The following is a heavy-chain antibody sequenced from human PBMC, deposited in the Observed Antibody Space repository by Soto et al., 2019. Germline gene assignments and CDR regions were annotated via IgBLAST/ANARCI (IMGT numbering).Heavy chain of an antibody. D-gene: IGHD3-3*01. CDR2: IYYSGST. CDR1: GGSISSYY. J-gene: IGHJ4*02. CDR3: ARGSVTIFGVGLFDY. V-gene: IGHV4-59*01. Sequence: PSETLALTCTVSGGSISSYYWSWIRQPPGKGLEWIGYIYYSGSTNYNPSLKSRVTISVDTSKNQFSLKLSSVTAADTAVYYCARGSVTIFGVGLFDYWGQGTLVTVSS.